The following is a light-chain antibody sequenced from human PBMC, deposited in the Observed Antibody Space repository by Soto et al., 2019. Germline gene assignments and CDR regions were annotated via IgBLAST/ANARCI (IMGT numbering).Light chain of an antibody. CDR2: DAS. V-gene: IGKV3-11*01. Sequence: EIVLTQSPTTLSLSPGETATLSCRASQSVTTYLAWYQQKPGQAPRLLIYDASNRATGIPARFSGRGSGTDFTRTISSLEPEDFAVYYCQQRYTWVTFGGGTKVEIK. J-gene: IGKJ4*01. CDR1: QSVTTY. CDR3: QQRYTWVT.